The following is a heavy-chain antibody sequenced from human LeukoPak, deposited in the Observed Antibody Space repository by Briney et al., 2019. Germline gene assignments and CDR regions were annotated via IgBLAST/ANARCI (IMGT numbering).Heavy chain of an antibody. J-gene: IGHJ4*02. D-gene: IGHD3-22*01. Sequence: GASVKVSCKASGYTFTSYDINWVRQATGQGLEWMGWMNPNSGNTGYAQKFQGRVTMTRDTSTSTVYMELSSLRSEDTAVYYCATGRYDSSGHLPNWGQGTLVTVSS. CDR3: ATGRYDSSGHLPN. CDR2: MNPNSGNT. CDR1: GYTFTSYD. V-gene: IGHV1-8*01.